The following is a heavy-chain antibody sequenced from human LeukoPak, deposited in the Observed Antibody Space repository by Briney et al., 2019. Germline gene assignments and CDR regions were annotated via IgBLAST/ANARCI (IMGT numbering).Heavy chain of an antibody. CDR2: IYSGGST. CDR3: AKDLSPVVPAANFDY. Sequence: GGSLRLSCAASGFTVSSNYMSWVRQAPGKGLEWVSIIYSGGSTYYADSVKGRFTISRDNSKNTLYLQMNSLRAEDTAVYYCAKDLSPVVPAANFDYWGQGTLVTVSS. CDR1: GFTVSSNY. D-gene: IGHD2-2*01. V-gene: IGHV3-53*01. J-gene: IGHJ4*02.